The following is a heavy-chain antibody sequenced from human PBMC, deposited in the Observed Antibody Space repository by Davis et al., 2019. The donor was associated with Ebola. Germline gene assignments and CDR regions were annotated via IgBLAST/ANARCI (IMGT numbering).Heavy chain of an antibody. CDR3: ARHNTNWFDP. D-gene: IGHD1-14*01. CDR2: IYYSGST. J-gene: IGHJ5*02. Sequence: GSLRLSCAVYVGSFSGYYWSWIRQPPGKGLEWIGSIYYSGSTYYNPSLKSRVTISVDTSKNQFSLKLSSVTAADTAVYYCARHNTNWFDPWGQGTLVTVSS. V-gene: IGHV4-34*01. CDR1: VGSFSGYY.